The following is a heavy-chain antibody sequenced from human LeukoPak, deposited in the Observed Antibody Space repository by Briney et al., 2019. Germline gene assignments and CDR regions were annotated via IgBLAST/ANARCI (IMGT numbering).Heavy chain of an antibody. CDR1: GASVSSNSAA. CDR3: STTKTTDASHI. J-gene: IGHJ3*02. Sequence: SQTLSLTCAISGASVSSNSAAWSWIRQSPSRGLEWLGRTYFQSKWYTDYAVSVRSRITINADTSKNQFSLQLNSVTPEDTAIYYCSTTKTTDASHIWGQGTMVTVSS. D-gene: IGHD1-1*01. V-gene: IGHV6-1*01. CDR2: TYFQSKWYT.